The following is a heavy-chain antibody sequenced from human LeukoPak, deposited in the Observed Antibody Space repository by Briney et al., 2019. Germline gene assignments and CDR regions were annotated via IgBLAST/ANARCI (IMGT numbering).Heavy chain of an antibody. V-gene: IGHV3-74*01. CDR2: INSDGSST. J-gene: IGHJ4*02. CDR1: GFTFSSYW. CDR3: ARDQGYYDSSGYPRRGPLPDY. Sequence: GGSLRLSCAASGFTFSSYWMHWVRQAPGKGLVWVSRINSDGSSTSYADSVKGRFTISRDNAKNTLYLQMNSLRAEDTAVYYCARDQGYYDSSGYPRRGPLPDYWGQGTLVTVSS. D-gene: IGHD3-22*01.